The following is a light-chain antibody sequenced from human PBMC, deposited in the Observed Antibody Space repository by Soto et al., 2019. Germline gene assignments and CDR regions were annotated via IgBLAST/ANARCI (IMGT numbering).Light chain of an antibody. CDR3: KQYGSSLWT. Sequence: EIVLTQSPGTLSLSPGERATLSCRASQSVSSSYLAWYQQKPGQAPRLLIYGASSRATAIPDRFSGSGSGTDFPLTISTLEPEDFAVYYCKQYGSSLWTFGQGAKGDIK. V-gene: IGKV3-20*01. CDR2: GAS. CDR1: QSVSSSY. J-gene: IGKJ1*01.